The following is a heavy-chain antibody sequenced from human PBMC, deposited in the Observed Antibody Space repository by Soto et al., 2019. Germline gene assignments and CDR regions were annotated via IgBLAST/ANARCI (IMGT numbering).Heavy chain of an antibody. J-gene: IGHJ3*02. Sequence: SLRLSFAASGFTFSDYYMSWIRQAPGKGLEWVSYISSSGSTIYYADSVKGRFTISRDNAKNSLYLQMNSLRAEDTAVYYCARVYIVATIRAFDIWRQGTMVTVSS. CDR1: GFTFSDYY. CDR2: ISSSGSTI. CDR3: ARVYIVATIRAFDI. D-gene: IGHD5-12*01. V-gene: IGHV3-11*01.